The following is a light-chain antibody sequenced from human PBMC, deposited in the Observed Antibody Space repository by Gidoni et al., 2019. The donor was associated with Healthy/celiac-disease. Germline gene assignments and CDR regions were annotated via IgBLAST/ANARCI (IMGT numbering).Light chain of an antibody. Sequence: QSVLTQPPSVSGPPGQRVTISCTGSSSNIGAGDDVHWYQQLPVTAPKLLIYGNSNRPSGVPDRFSGSKSGTAASLAITGLQAEDEADYYCQSYDSSLSGWVFGGGTKLTVL. CDR3: QSYDSSLSGWV. J-gene: IGLJ3*02. CDR1: SSNIGAGDD. V-gene: IGLV1-40*01. CDR2: GNS.